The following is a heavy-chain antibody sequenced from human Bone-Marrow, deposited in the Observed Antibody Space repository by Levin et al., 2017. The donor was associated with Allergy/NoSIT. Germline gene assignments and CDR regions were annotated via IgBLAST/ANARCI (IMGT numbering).Heavy chain of an antibody. J-gene: IGHJ3*02. CDR3: AVSELVGVTAGFDI. V-gene: IGHV3-53*01. CDR2: IYSGGST. Sequence: GGSLRLSCVASGIIVTTKYMSWVRQAPGKGLEWVSVIYSGGSTIYADSVKGRFTISRDKSTNTVFLQMNTLRAEETAVYYCAVSELVGVTAGFDIWGQGTMVTVSS. CDR1: GIIVTTKY. D-gene: IGHD1-26*01.